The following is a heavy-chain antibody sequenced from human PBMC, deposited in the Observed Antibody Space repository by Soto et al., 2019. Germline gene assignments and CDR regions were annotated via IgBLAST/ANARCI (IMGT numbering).Heavy chain of an antibody. CDR1: GYTFTSYD. CDR2: MNPNSGNT. D-gene: IGHD6-19*01. CDR3: ARPRGILSSGSNWFDP. V-gene: IGHV1-8*01. Sequence: ASVKVSCKASGYTFTSYDINWVRQATGQGLEWMGWMNPNSGNTGYAQKFQGRVTMTRNTSISTAYMELSSLRSEDTAVYYCARPRGILSSGSNWFDPWGQGTLVTVSS. J-gene: IGHJ5*02.